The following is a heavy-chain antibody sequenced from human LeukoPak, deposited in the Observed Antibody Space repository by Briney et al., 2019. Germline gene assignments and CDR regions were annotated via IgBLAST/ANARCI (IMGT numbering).Heavy chain of an antibody. CDR1: GFTFSSYS. J-gene: IGHJ4*02. CDR2: ITGSSNYI. V-gene: IGHV3-21*01. Sequence: GSLRLSCAASGFTFSSYSMNWVRQAPGKGLEWLSLITGSSNYIYYADSVKGRFTISRDNSKNTVYLQIKSLRAEDTAVYYCARDPEEWQQKPGDDWGQGTLVTVST. D-gene: IGHD1-26*01. CDR3: ARDPEEWQQKPGDD.